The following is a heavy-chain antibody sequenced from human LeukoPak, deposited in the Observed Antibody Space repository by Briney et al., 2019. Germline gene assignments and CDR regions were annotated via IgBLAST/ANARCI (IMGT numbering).Heavy chain of an antibody. J-gene: IGHJ4*02. V-gene: IGHV4-39*01. Sequence: SETLSLTCTVSGGSISSSSYYWGWIRQPPGKGLEWIGSINYSGSTYYNPSLKSRVTISVDTSKNQFSLKLSSVTAADTAVYYCARHLSVGASKAFDYWGQGTLVTVSS. D-gene: IGHD1-26*01. CDR2: INYSGST. CDR1: GGSISSSSYY. CDR3: ARHLSVGASKAFDY.